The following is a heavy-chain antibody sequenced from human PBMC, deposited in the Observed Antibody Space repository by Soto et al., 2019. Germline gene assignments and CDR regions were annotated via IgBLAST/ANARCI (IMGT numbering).Heavy chain of an antibody. J-gene: IGHJ4*02. D-gene: IGHD2-15*01. CDR3: AKVLSPVGVVVVAATQALDY. CDR1: GFTFSSYA. V-gene: IGHV3-23*01. Sequence: GGSLRLSCAASGFTFSSYAMSWVRQAPGKGLEWVSAISGSGGSTYYADSVKGRFTISRDNSKNTLYLQMNSLRAEDTAVYYCAKVLSPVGVVVVAATQALDYWGQGTLVTVSS. CDR2: ISGSGGST.